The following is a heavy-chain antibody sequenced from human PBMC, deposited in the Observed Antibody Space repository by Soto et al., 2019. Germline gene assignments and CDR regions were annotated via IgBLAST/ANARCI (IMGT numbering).Heavy chain of an antibody. D-gene: IGHD3-22*01. CDR1: GGTFSSYA. CDR3: AREGDYYDSSGYENDAFDI. V-gene: IGHV1-69*01. CDR2: IIPIFGTA. J-gene: IGHJ3*02. Sequence: QVQLVQSGAEVKKPGSSVKVSCKASGGTFSSYAISWVRQAPGQGLEWMGGIIPIFGTANYAQKFQGRVTITADEYTSTAYMELSSLRAEDTAVYYCAREGDYYDSSGYENDAFDIWGQGTMVTVSS.